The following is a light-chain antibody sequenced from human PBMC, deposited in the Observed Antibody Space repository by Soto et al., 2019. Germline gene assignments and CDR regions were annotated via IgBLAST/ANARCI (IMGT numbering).Light chain of an antibody. V-gene: IGKV3-20*01. CDR2: GAS. CDR1: QSVTSNY. J-gene: IGKJ3*01. CDR3: QQYGSSPT. Sequence: EIVLTQSPGTLYLSPGEGGTLSCRASQSVTSNYIAWYQQKPGQAPRLLILGASSRATGIPDRFSGSGSGTDFTLTISRLDPEDFAVYYCQQYGSSPTFGPGTKVDIK.